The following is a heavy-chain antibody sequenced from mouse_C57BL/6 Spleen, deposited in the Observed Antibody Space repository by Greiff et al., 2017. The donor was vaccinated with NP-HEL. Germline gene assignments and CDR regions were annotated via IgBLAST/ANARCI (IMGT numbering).Heavy chain of an antibody. CDR3: ASYYGSSLSWFAY. CDR1: GYTFTSYN. V-gene: IGHV1-12*01. D-gene: IGHD1-1*01. Sequence: QVQLKESGAELVRPGASVKMSCKASGYTFTSYNMHWVKQTPRQGLEWIGAIYPGNGDTSYNQKFKGKATLTVDQSSSTAYMQLSSLTSEDSAVYFCASYYGSSLSWFAYWGQGTLVTVSA. J-gene: IGHJ3*01. CDR2: IYPGNGDT.